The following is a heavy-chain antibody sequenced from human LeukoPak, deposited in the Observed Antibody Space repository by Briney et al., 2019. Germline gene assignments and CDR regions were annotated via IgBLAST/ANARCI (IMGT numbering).Heavy chain of an antibody. J-gene: IGHJ6*02. Sequence: GESLKISCKASGYTFSSFYMHWVRQAPGQGPEWMGVINPSGDRTTYAQKFQGRVNMTTDTSTSTFYMELSSLTSDDTAVYYCARPARTSWFYYYGMDVRGPGTSVTVSS. CDR1: GYTFSSFY. D-gene: IGHD6-13*01. CDR3: ARPARTSWFYYYGMDV. V-gene: IGHV1-46*01. CDR2: INPSGDRT.